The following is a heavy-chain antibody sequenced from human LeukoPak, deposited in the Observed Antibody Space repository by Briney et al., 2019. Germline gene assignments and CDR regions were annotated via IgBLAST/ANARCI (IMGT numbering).Heavy chain of an antibody. CDR2: IYYSGST. CDR3: AKYVSTGWFDP. Sequence: TSETLSLTCTVSGGSIRNFYWSWIRQPPGKGLEWIGYIYYSGSTNYNPSLKSRLSISIDMSENQFSLKLSSVTAADTAVYYCAKYVSTGWFDPWGQGTLVTVSS. J-gene: IGHJ5*02. CDR1: GGSIRNFY. V-gene: IGHV4-59*08. D-gene: IGHD5/OR15-5a*01.